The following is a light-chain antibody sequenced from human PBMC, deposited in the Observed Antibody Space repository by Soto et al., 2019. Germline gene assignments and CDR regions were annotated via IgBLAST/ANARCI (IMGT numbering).Light chain of an antibody. J-gene: IGKJ2*01. CDR3: LLYGASPYT. Sequence: VLTQSPGTLSLSPGERATLSCRASQSVSSTYLAWYQQKPGQAPRLLMYGASNRATGIPDRFRGSGSGTDFTLTISRLKPEDFAVYFCLLYGASPYTFGQGTKVEI. CDR2: GAS. CDR1: QSVSSTY. V-gene: IGKV3-20*01.